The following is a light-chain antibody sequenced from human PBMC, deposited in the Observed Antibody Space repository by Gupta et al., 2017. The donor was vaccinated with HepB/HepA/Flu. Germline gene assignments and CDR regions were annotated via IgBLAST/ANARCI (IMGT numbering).Light chain of an antibody. Sequence: QSALTQPASVSGSPGQSISISCTGARSDVGSYSLVSWYQQHPGKAPKLMIYEVTKRPSGVSNRFSGSKSGNTASLTISGLQAEDEADYYCCSYTGSNTVMFGGGTKLTVL. CDR3: CSYTGSNTVM. V-gene: IGLV2-23*02. CDR1: RSDVGSYSL. J-gene: IGLJ3*02. CDR2: EVT.